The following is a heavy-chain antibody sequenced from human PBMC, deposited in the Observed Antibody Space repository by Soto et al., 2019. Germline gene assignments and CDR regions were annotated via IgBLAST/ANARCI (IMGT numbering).Heavy chain of an antibody. CDR1: GGSCSGYY. Sequence: ETLSLTCAVRGGSCSGYYWSRIGQPPGKGLEWIGEINHSGSTNYNPSLKSRVTISVDTSKNQFSLKRSSVTAADTAVYYCASPKTMVRGTSTPWGMDVWGQGTTVTVSS. CDR2: INHSGST. D-gene: IGHD3-10*01. J-gene: IGHJ6*02. V-gene: IGHV4-34*01. CDR3: ASPKTMVRGTSTPWGMDV.